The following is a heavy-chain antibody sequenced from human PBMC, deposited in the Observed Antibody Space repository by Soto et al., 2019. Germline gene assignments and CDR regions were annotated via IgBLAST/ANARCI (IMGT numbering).Heavy chain of an antibody. V-gene: IGHV3-23*01. CDR1: GFTFSSYA. D-gene: IGHD3-16*01. CDR2: ISGSGGST. Sequence: GGSLRLSCAASGFTFSSYAMSWVRQAPGKGLEWVSAISGSGGSTYYADSVKGRFTISRDNSKNTLYLQMNSLRAEDTAVYYCAFLGYSSLSNWFYPRAQRTLVPVSS. CDR3: AFLGYSSLSNWFYP. J-gene: IGHJ5*02.